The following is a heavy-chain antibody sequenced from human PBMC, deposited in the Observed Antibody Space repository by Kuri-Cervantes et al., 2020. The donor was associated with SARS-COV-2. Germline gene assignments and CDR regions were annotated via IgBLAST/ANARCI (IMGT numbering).Heavy chain of an antibody. J-gene: IGHJ5*02. CDR3: ARERYDFWSGYYRWFDP. CDR2: IYTSGST. Sequence: SETLSLTCTVSGGSISSGSYYWSWIRQPAGKGLEWIGHIYTSGSTNYNPSLKSRVTISVDTSKNQSSLKLSSVTAADTAVYYCARERYDFWSGYYRWFDPWGQGTLVTVSS. CDR1: GGSISSGSYY. D-gene: IGHD3-3*01. V-gene: IGHV4-61*09.